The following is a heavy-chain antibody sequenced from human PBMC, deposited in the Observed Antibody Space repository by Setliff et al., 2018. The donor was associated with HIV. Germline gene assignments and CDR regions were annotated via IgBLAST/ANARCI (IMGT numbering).Heavy chain of an antibody. J-gene: IGHJ3*02. D-gene: IGHD2-15*01. Sequence: GASVKVSCKASGYTFTSYDINWVRRATGQGLEWTGWMNPNSGNRGYAQKFQGRVTMTRITSISTAYMELSSLRSEDTAVYYCVVPAAVGAPDAFDIWGQGTKVTVSS. V-gene: IGHV1-8*02. CDR3: VVPAAVGAPDAFDI. CDR1: GYTFTSYD. CDR2: MNPNSGNR.